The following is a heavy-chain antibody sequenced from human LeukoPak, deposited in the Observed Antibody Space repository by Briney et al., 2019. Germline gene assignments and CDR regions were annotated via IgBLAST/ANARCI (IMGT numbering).Heavy chain of an antibody. V-gene: IGHV3-73*01. Sequence: GGSLRHSCAASGFTFSGSAMHWVRQASGKGLEWVGRIRSKANSYATAYAASVKGRFTISRDDSKNTAYLQMNSLKTEDTAVYYCTRYWDCSSTSCYKWPFDYWGQGTLVTVSS. CDR3: TRYWDCSSTSCYKWPFDY. CDR2: IRSKANSYAT. J-gene: IGHJ4*02. D-gene: IGHD2-2*02. CDR1: GFTFSGSA.